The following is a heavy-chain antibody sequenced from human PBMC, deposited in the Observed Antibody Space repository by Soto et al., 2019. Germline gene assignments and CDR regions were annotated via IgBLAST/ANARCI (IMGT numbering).Heavy chain of an antibody. V-gene: IGHV3-21*01. CDR3: ARDDPLNEGWFDP. J-gene: IGHJ5*02. CDR1: GFTFSSYS. Sequence: GESLKISCAASGFTFSSYSMNWVRQAPGKGLEWVSSISSSSSYIYYADSVKGRFTISRDNAKNSLYLQMNSLRAEDTAVYYCARDDPLNEGWFDPWGQGTLVTVSS. CDR2: ISSSSSYI.